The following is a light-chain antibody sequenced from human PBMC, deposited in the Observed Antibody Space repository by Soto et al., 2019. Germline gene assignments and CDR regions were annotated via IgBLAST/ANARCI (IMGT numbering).Light chain of an antibody. CDR1: SSDVGGYNY. CDR2: EVS. CDR3: SSYTSSSTRV. J-gene: IGLJ1*01. V-gene: IGLV2-14*01. Sequence: QSALAQPASVSGSPGQSLTISCTGTSSDVGGYNYVSWYQQHPGKAPKLMIYEVSNRPSGVSNRFSGSKSGNTASLTISGLQAEDEGDYYCSSYTSSSTRVFGTGTKVTVL.